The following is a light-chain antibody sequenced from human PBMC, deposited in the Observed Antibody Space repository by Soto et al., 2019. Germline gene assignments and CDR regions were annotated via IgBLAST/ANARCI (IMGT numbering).Light chain of an antibody. CDR1: QIISSSY. CDR2: GAS. CDR3: QQYGNPGT. J-gene: IGKJ1*01. Sequence: EIVLTQSPGTLSLSPGERASLSCRASQIISSSYLAWYQQKPGQAPRLLIYGASSMATGIPDRFSGSGSGTDLTPTISRLEPDDFTVYYCQQYGNPGTFGQGTKVDIK. V-gene: IGKV3-20*01.